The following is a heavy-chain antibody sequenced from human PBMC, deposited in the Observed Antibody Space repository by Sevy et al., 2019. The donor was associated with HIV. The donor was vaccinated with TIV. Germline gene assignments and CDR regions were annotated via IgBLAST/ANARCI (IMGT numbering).Heavy chain of an antibody. J-gene: IGHJ4*02. V-gene: IGHV4-59*01. CDR2: IYYTGSS. Sequence: SETLSLTCTVSGISISNYYWTWIRQPPGKGLEWIGYIYYTGSSDSNPSLKSRVTTSVDTSTNQFSLKLSSVTAADTAIYYCARGGPNQQQLDYFDSWGQGILVTVSS. D-gene: IGHD6-13*01. CDR3: ARGGPNQQQLDYFDS. CDR1: GISISNYY.